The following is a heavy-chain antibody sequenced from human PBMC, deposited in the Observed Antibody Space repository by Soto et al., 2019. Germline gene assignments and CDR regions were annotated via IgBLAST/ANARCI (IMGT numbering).Heavy chain of an antibody. CDR2: IYHSGST. Sequence: PSETLSLTCAIYGGSFSGYYWSWVRQPPGKGLEWIGEIYHSGSTNYNPSLKSRVTISVDKSKNQFSLKLSSVTAADTAVYYCARDIAAAGPEDYWGQGTLVTVSS. J-gene: IGHJ4*02. D-gene: IGHD6-13*01. V-gene: IGHV4-34*01. CDR1: GGSFSGYY. CDR3: ARDIAAAGPEDY.